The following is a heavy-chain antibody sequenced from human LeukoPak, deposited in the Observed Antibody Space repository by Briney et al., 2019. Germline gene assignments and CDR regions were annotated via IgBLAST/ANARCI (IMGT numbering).Heavy chain of an antibody. Sequence: GGFLRLCCAASGFTFSSYAMHWVRQAPGKGLEWVAVISYDGSNKYYADSVKGRFTISRDNSKNTLYLQMNSLRAEDTAVYYCARGLRWLDYWGQGTLVTVSS. J-gene: IGHJ4*02. D-gene: IGHD4-23*01. CDR3: ARGLRWLDY. CDR1: GFTFSSYA. V-gene: IGHV3-30-3*01. CDR2: ISYDGSNK.